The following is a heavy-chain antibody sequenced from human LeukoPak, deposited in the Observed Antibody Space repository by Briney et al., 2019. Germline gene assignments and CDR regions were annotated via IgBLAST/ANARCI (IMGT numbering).Heavy chain of an antibody. CDR1: GGSISSGNSY. Sequence: PSETLSLTCTVSGGSISSGNSYWGWVRQPPGKGLEWIGSIDNSGNTYYSPSLKSRVTISIDTSKNQFSLNLSSVTAADTAMYYCARSPLLGSLEWLLGDYYYMDVWGKGTTVTVSS. CDR3: ARSPLLGSLEWLLGDYYYMDV. CDR2: IDNSGNT. V-gene: IGHV4-39*07. J-gene: IGHJ6*03. D-gene: IGHD3-3*01.